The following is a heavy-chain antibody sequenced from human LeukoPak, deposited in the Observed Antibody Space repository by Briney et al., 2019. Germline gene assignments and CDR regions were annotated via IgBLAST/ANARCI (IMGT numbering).Heavy chain of an antibody. J-gene: IGHJ4*02. CDR3: ATGARYSSGCDFDY. V-gene: IGHV1-24*01. D-gene: IGHD6-19*01. Sequence: ASVKVSCKVSGYTLTELSVHWVRQAPGKGLEWMGGFDPEDGETIYAQKFQGRVTMTEDTSTDTAYMELSSLRSEDTAVYYCATGARYSSGCDFDYWGQGTLVTVSS. CDR2: FDPEDGET. CDR1: GYTLTELS.